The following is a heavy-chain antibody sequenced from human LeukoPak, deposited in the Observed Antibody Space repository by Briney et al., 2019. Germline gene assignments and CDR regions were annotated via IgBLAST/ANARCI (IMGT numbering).Heavy chain of an antibody. CDR1: GGSISPYC. J-gene: IGHJ4*02. Sequence: SETLSLTCTVSGGSISPYCWSWIRQPPGKGLEWIGYIFYTGNTNYNPSLKSRVTISVDTSKNQFSLKLSSVTAADTAVYYCARATWIQLWLLHDYWGQGTLVTVSS. CDR3: ARATWIQLWLLHDY. V-gene: IGHV4-59*01. CDR2: IFYTGNT. D-gene: IGHD5-18*01.